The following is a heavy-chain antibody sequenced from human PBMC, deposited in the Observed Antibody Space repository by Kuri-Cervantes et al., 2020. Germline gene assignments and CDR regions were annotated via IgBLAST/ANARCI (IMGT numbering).Heavy chain of an antibody. J-gene: IGHJ6*02. CDR2: IRSTSNTI. V-gene: IGHV3-11*01. CDR1: GFTFSDYY. Sequence: GESLKISRAASGFTFSDYYMSWLRQDPGKGLEWISYIRSTSNTIYYADSVKGRFTISRDNAKNSLYLQMNSLRAEDTAVYYCARGHYGLDVWGQGTTVTVSS. CDR3: ARGHYGLDV.